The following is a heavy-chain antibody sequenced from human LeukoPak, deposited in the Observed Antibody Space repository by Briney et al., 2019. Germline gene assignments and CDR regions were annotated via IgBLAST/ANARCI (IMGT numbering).Heavy chain of an antibody. CDR1: GYTFTGYY. CDR2: INPNSGGT. V-gene: IGHV1-2*02. J-gene: IGHJ6*03. Sequence: ASVKVSCKASGYTFTGYYMHWVRQAPGQGLEWMGWINPNSGGTNYAQKFQGRVTMTRDTSISTAYMELSRLRSDATAVYYCARGPALTLSGYDVYYYYYMDVWGKGTTVTVSS. D-gene: IGHD5-12*01. CDR3: ARGPALTLSGYDVYYYYYMDV.